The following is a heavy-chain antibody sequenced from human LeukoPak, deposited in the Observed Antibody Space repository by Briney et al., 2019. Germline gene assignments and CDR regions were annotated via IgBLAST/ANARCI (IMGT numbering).Heavy chain of an antibody. D-gene: IGHD4-17*01. J-gene: IGHJ4*02. Sequence: PSQTLSLTCTVSGGSISSGGYYWSWIRQHPGKGLEWIGYIYYSGSTYYNPSLKSRVTISVVTSKNQFSLKLSSVTAADTAVYYCARGGDYGDYEDYWGQGTLVTVSS. CDR1: GGSISSGGYY. CDR3: ARGGDYGDYEDY. V-gene: IGHV4-31*03. CDR2: IYYSGST.